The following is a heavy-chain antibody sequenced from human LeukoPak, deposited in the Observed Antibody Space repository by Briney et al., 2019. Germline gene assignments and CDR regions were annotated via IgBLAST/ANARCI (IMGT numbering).Heavy chain of an antibody. CDR1: GFTVSSNY. CDR2: IYSGGST. V-gene: IGHV3-53*01. D-gene: IGHD3-10*01. Sequence: GGSLRLSCAASGFTVSSNYMSWVRQAPGKGLEWVSVIYSGGSTYYADSVKGRFTISRDNSKNTLYLQMNSLRAEDTAVYYCAGRGGSGSTYYFDYWGQGTLVTVSS. CDR3: AGRGGSGSTYYFDY. J-gene: IGHJ4*02.